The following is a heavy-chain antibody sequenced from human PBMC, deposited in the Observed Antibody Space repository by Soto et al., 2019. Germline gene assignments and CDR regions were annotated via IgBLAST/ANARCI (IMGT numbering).Heavy chain of an antibody. J-gene: IGHJ5*01. CDR1: GDSVSSNSVT. CDR3: VRLIGNSWLDS. Sequence: HVQLQQSGPGLVKPSQTLSLTCAISGDSVSSNSVTWNWIRQSPSRGLEWLGRTYYRSEWCSDYEVSLQRRVTITQDTSKNQFSLQLNSVTPEDTAVYYCVRLIGNSWLDSWGQGTLVTVSS. CDR2: TYYRSEWCS. V-gene: IGHV6-1*01.